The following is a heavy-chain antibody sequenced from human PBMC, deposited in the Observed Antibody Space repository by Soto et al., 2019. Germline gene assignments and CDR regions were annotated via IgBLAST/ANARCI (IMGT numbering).Heavy chain of an antibody. Sequence: SETLSLTCTVSGGSISSYYWSWIRQPPGKGLEWIGYIYYSGSTNYSPSLKSRVTISVDTSKNQSSLKLSSVTAADTAVYYCARVSSNYYGSGYYFDYWGQGTLVIVSS. J-gene: IGHJ4*02. CDR3: ARVSSNYYGSGYYFDY. D-gene: IGHD3-10*01. CDR1: GGSISSYY. V-gene: IGHV4-59*01. CDR2: IYYSGST.